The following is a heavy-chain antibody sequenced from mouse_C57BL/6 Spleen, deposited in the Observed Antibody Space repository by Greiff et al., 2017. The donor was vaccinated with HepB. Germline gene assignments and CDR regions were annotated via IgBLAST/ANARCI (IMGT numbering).Heavy chain of an antibody. V-gene: IGHV1-26*01. D-gene: IGHD2-10*01. Sequence: EVQLQQSGPELVKPGASVKISCKASGYTFTDYYMNWVKQSHGKSLEWIGDINPNNGGTSYNQKFKGKATLTVDKSSSTAYKELRSLTSEDSAVYYCASYSRAYWGQGTLVTVSA. CDR1: GYTFTDYY. CDR2: INPNNGGT. CDR3: ASYSRAY. J-gene: IGHJ3*01.